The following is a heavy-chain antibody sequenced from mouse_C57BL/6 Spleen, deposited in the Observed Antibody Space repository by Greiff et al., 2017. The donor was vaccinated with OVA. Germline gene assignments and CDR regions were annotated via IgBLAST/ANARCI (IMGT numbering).Heavy chain of an antibody. J-gene: IGHJ4*01. D-gene: IGHD4-1*01. CDR2: ISGGGGNT. Sequence: EVMLVESGGGLVKPGGSLKLSCAASGFTFSSYTMSWVRQTPAKRLEWVATISGGGGNTYYPASVKGRFTISRDNAKNTLYLQMSSLRSEDTAMYYGARRPSGMGYAMDYWGQGTSVTVAS. CDR1: GFTFSSYT. CDR3: ARRPSGMGYAMDY. V-gene: IGHV5-9*01.